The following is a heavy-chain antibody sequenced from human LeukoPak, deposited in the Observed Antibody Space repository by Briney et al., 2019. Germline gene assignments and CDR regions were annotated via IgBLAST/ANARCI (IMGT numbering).Heavy chain of an antibody. CDR3: AREPTYSSSWHTTCDY. J-gene: IGHJ4*02. CDR2: ISLSTTSI. D-gene: IGHD6-13*01. CDR1: GFIFSNYG. V-gene: IGHV3-48*04. Sequence: GGSLRLSCAASGFIFSNYGMHWVRQAPGKGLEWVSYISLSTTSIYYADSVKGRFTISRDNAKNSLYLQMNSLRAEDTAVYYCAREPTYSSSWHTTCDYWGQGTLVTVSS.